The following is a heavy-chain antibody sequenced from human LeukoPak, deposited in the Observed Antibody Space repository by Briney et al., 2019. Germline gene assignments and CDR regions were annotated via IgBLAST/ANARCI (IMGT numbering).Heavy chain of an antibody. J-gene: IGHJ5*02. V-gene: IGHV3-49*03. Sequence: GRSLRLSCTTSGFSFGDYAMSWFRQAPWKGLQWVGFIRSKAYGGTTEYAASVKGRFIISRDDSKSIAYLQMNSLKTEDTAVYYCTSHYDSSGYLPGSWGQGTLVTVSS. CDR3: TSHYDSSGYLPGS. CDR1: GFSFGDYA. CDR2: IRSKAYGGTT. D-gene: IGHD3-22*01.